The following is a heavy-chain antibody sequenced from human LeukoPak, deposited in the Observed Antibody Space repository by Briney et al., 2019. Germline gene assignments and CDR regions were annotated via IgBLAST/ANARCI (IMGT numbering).Heavy chain of an antibody. Sequence: QPGGSLRLSCATSGFTFSGYSMNWVRQAPGKGLEWISYISSSSINIHYGDSVKGRFTISRDNAKNSLYLQMNSLRAEDTAVYCCARGPSGPWGQGTLVTVSS. CDR2: ISSSSINI. D-gene: IGHD6-6*01. CDR1: GFTFSGYS. V-gene: IGHV3-48*04. J-gene: IGHJ5*02. CDR3: ARGPSGP.